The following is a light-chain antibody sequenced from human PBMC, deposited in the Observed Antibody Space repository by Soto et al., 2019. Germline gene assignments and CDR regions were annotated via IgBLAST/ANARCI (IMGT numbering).Light chain of an antibody. J-gene: IGKJ4*01. CDR2: AAS. CDR3: QQVNGNPPFT. CDR1: QAISAD. V-gene: IGKV1-9*01. Sequence: DIQLTQSPSFLSASVGDRVTITCRASQAISADLAWYQQKPGRAPRLLIFAASTLQSGVPSRFSGSGSGTEFTLTISSLQPEDFAAYYCQQVNGNPPFTFGGGTKVEIK.